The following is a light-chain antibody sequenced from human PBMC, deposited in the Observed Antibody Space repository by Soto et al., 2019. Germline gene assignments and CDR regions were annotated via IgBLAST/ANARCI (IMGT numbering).Light chain of an antibody. CDR3: QHYNSYSGA. J-gene: IGKJ1*01. CDR2: GAS. V-gene: IGKV3-15*01. Sequence: EIEMTQSPATLSLAPGERVTLSCRASESVSTNLAWYQQKAGQAPRLLIYGASTRATGIPARFSGSGSGTEFTLTISSLQPDDFATYYCQHYNSYSGAFGQGTKVDI. CDR1: ESVSTN.